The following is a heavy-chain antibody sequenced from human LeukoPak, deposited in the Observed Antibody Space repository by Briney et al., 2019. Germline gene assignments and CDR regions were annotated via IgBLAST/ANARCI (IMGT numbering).Heavy chain of an antibody. CDR1: GFTSGDYA. D-gene: IGHD2-2*01. CDR3: TRGPHLHCSSISCPLDH. Sequence: QPGRSLRLSCTTSGFTSGDYAVSWVRQAPGKGLEWVSFIRSKNYGGITEYAASVKGRFTISRDDSKSIAYLQMNSLKTEDTAVYYCTRGPHLHCSSISCPLDHWGQGTLVTVSS. CDR2: IRSKNYGGIT. V-gene: IGHV3-49*04. J-gene: IGHJ4*02.